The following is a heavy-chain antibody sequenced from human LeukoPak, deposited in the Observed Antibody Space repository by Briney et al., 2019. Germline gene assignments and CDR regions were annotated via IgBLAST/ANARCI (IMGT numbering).Heavy chain of an antibody. J-gene: IGHJ2*01. CDR2: INHSGST. V-gene: IGHV4-34*01. CDR3: ARRRQYDSSLFWNFDL. CDR1: GGSFSGYY. Sequence: SETLSLTCAVYGGSFSGYYWSWIRQSPGKGLEWIGEINHSGSTNYNPSLKSRLTLSVDRAKNQFSLKLNSVTAADTALYYCARRRQYDSSLFWNFDLWGRGTLVTVSS. D-gene: IGHD6-6*01.